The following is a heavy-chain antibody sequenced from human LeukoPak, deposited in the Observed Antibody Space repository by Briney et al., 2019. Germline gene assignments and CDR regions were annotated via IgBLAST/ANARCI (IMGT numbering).Heavy chain of an antibody. J-gene: IGHJ6*02. CDR1: GFTFSTYD. V-gene: IGHV3-48*01. CDR3: SRLRYYAMDV. Sequence: GGSLRLFCAASGFTFSTYDMNWVRQAPGKGMEWVSYISSSSRTISYADSVKGRFTISRDNAKNSLYLQMNSLRAEDTAVYYCSRLRYYAMDVRGQGTTVTASS. CDR2: ISSSSRTI.